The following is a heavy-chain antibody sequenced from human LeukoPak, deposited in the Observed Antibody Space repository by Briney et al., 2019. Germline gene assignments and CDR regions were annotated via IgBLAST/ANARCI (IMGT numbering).Heavy chain of an antibody. Sequence: PGGSLRLSCAASGFTFSSYGMHWVRQAPGKGLEWVAFIRYDGSNKYYADSVKGRFTISRDNSKNTLYLQMNSLRAEDTAVYYCARDNFSPRIAAAGTMRGYWGQGTLVTVSS. D-gene: IGHD6-13*01. CDR2: IRYDGSNK. CDR1: GFTFSSYG. CDR3: ARDNFSPRIAAAGTMRGY. V-gene: IGHV3-30*02. J-gene: IGHJ4*02.